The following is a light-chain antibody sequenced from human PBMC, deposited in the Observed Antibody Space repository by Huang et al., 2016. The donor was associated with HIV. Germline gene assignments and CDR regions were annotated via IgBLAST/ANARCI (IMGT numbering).Light chain of an antibody. V-gene: IGKV1-5*01. CDR2: DVS. CDR1: QSISSW. J-gene: IGKJ1*01. Sequence: DIQMTQSPSTLSASVGDRVTITCRASQSISSWVAWYQQKPGKAPKLVIYDVSTLESGVPSRFSGSGSGTEITLTSSSLQPDDFATYYCQRYNSYPWTFGQGTKVEIK. CDR3: QRYNSYPWT.